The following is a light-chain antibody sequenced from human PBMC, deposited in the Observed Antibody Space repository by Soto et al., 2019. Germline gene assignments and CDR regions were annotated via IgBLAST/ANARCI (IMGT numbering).Light chain of an antibody. CDR2: DVS. J-gene: IGLJ1*01. Sequence: SVLAQPASVSGAPGQSITISCTGTSSDVGSYNYVSWYQHHTGKVPKLMIYDVSSRPSGVSNRFSGSKSGNTASLTISGLQTEDEADYYCSSYTTSETRVFGTGTKVTVL. V-gene: IGLV2-14*03. CDR1: SSDVGSYNY. CDR3: SSYTTSETRV.